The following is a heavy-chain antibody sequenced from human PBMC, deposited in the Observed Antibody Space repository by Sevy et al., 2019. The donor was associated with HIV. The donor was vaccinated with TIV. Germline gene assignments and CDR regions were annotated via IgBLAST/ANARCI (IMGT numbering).Heavy chain of an antibody. J-gene: IGHJ4*02. CDR2: IQYDGSNK. Sequence: GGSLRLSCAASGFSFSSYGMHWVRQAPGKGLEWMSYIQYDGSNKDDADSVKGRFTISRDNSKNTRYLQMNSLRVEDTAVFYCVKEGGGEGGDHWGQGTLVTVSS. CDR3: VKEGGGEGGDH. V-gene: IGHV3-30*02. D-gene: IGHD2-21*01. CDR1: GFSFSSYG.